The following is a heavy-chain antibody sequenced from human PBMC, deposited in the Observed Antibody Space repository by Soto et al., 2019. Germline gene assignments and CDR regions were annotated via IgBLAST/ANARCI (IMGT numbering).Heavy chain of an antibody. V-gene: IGHV3-53*01. CDR3: ARVSTTAKTFDY. J-gene: IGHJ4*02. CDR1: GFTVGSSY. CDR2: IYTGGST. Sequence: PGGSLRLSCTTSGFTVGSSYMSGVRQAPGRGLEWVSVIYTGGSTYYADSVKGRFTISRDNSKNTLYLQMHSLRAEDTALYYCARVSTTAKTFDYWGQGTLVTVSS.